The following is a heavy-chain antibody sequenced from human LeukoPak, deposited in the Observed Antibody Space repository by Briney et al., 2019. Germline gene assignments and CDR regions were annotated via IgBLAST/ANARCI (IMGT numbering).Heavy chain of an antibody. CDR1: GFTFSSYA. Sequence: AGSLRLSCAASGFTFSSYAMSWVRQAPAKGLEWFSTISTSGGSTFYADSVKGRFTISRDNSKNTLYLQMNSLRAEDTAVYYCAKSGYYWGQGTLVTVSS. D-gene: IGHD3-10*01. J-gene: IGHJ4*02. V-gene: IGHV3-23*01. CDR3: AKSGYY. CDR2: ISTSGGST.